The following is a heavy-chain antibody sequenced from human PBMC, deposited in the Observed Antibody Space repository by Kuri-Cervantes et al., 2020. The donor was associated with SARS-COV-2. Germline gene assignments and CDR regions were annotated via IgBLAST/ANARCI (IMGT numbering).Heavy chain of an antibody. J-gene: IGHJ3*02. CDR3: AKDGSITIFGVIPPDDAFDI. D-gene: IGHD3-3*01. CDR2: ISGSGGST. Sequence: GESLKISCAASGFTFSSYAMSWVRQAPGKGLEWVSAISGSGGSTYYADSVKGRFTISRDNSKNTLYLQMNSLRAEDTAVYYCAKDGSITIFGVIPPDDAFDIWGQGTRVTVSS. V-gene: IGHV3-23*01. CDR1: GFTFSSYA.